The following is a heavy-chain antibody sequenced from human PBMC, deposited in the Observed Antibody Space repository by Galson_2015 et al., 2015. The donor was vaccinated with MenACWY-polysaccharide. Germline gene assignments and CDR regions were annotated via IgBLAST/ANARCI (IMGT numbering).Heavy chain of an antibody. D-gene: IGHD6-19*01. CDR2: ITYDGSDQ. CDR3: AKREARNSGPFDL. J-gene: IGHJ4*02. CDR1: GCTFSSYG. V-gene: IGHV3-30*18. Sequence: SLRLSCAASGCTFSSYGMHWVRQAPGKGLEWVTYITYDGSDQNYARSVKGRFTISRDNSKSMLYLQMDSLRAEDTAVYHCAKREARNSGPFDLWGQGALVTVSS.